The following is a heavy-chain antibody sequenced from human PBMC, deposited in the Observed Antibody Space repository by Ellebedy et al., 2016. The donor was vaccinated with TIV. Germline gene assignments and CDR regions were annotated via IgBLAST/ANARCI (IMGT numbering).Heavy chain of an antibody. CDR3: ARAKTTSLYFDY. J-gene: IGHJ4*02. D-gene: IGHD1-1*01. Sequence: GESLKISXAASGFTVSSNYMSWVRQAPGKGLEWVSVIYSGGSTYYADSVKGRFTISRDNSKNTLYLQMNSLRAEDTAVYYCARAKTTSLYFDYWGQGTLVTVSS. CDR2: IYSGGST. CDR1: GFTVSSNY. V-gene: IGHV3-53*01.